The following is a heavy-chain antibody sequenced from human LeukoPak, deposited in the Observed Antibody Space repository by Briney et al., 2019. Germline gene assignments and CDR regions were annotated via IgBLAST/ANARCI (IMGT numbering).Heavy chain of an antibody. V-gene: IGHV4-39*01. J-gene: IGHJ3*02. CDR3: ARPLSGSSSWHGDAFDI. CDR2: IYYSGST. D-gene: IGHD6-13*01. CDR1: GGSISSSTYY. Sequence: SETLSLTCTVSGGSISSSTYYWCWIRQPPGKGLEWIGSIYYSGSTYYNASLKSRVTISADTSKNQFSLKLSSVTAADTAVYYCARPLSGSSSWHGDAFDIWGQGTMVTVSS.